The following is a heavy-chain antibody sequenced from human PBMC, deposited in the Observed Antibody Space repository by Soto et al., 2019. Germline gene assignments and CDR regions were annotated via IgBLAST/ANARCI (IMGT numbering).Heavy chain of an antibody. CDR3: ASVGLDNDT. J-gene: IGHJ5*02. CDR1: GSTLSSYA. CDR2: INPNNGDT. D-gene: IGHD2-2*03. V-gene: IGHV1-2*02. Sequence: SVKVSCKASGSTLSSYAISWLRRAPVQGLERMGWINPNNGDTKYAQKFLGRVTMTRDTSISTAYMELSRLRFDDTAVYYCASVGLDNDTWGQGTLVTVSS.